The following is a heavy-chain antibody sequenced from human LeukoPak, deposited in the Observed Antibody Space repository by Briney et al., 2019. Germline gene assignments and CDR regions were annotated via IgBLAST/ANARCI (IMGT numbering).Heavy chain of an antibody. CDR3: ASHDYSNYGWFDP. V-gene: IGHV1-69*05. Sequence: SVKVSCKASGGTFSSYAISWVRQAPGQGLEWMGGIIPIFGTANYAQKFQGRVTITTDESTSTAYMELSSLRSEDTAVYYCASHDYSNYGWFDPWGQGTLVTVSS. D-gene: IGHD4-11*01. CDR1: GGTFSSYA. CDR2: IIPIFGTA. J-gene: IGHJ5*02.